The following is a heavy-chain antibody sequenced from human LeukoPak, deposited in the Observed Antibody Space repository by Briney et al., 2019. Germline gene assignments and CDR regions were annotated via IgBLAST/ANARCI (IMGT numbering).Heavy chain of an antibody. J-gene: IGHJ4*02. CDR2: IKQDGSEK. CDR3: ARDRLFGLNDY. V-gene: IGHV3-7*01. D-gene: IGHD2-21*01. CDR1: RFTFSSYS. Sequence: HPGGSLRLSCAASRFTFSSYSMNSVRQAPGKGLEWVANIKQDGSEKYHVDSVKGRFTISRDNAKNSLYLQMNSLGAEDTAVYYCARDRLFGLNDYGGQGTLVTVSA.